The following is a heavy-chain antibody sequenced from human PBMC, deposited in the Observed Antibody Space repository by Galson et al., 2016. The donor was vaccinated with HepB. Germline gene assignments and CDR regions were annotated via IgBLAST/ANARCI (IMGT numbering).Heavy chain of an antibody. Sequence: SLRLSCAASGFTVSNNYMCWVRQAPGKGLEWVSLIYSDVGGGFTYYGDSVKGRFTISRDNSKNTLYLQMNDLRPEATAVYYCARDVEVSSSSGPVGSWGRRTVVTVSA. CDR3: ARDVEVSSSSGPVGS. J-gene: IGHJ5*02. CDR1: GFTVSNNY. CDR2: IYSDVGGGFT. D-gene: IGHD6-6*01. V-gene: IGHV3-66*02.